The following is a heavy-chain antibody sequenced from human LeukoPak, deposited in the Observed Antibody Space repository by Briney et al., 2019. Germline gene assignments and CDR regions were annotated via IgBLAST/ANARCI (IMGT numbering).Heavy chain of an antibody. D-gene: IGHD2-8*02. V-gene: IGHV1-69*13. CDR1: GYSFTSNY. CDR2: IIPIFGTA. CDR3: ARVVVWEYYYYGMDV. J-gene: IGHJ6*02. Sequence: SVKVSCKVSGYSFTSNYIHWVRQAPGEGLEGMGGIIPIFGTANYAQKFQGRDTITADESTSTAYMELSSLRSEDTAVYYCARVVVWEYYYYGMDVWGQGTTVTVSS.